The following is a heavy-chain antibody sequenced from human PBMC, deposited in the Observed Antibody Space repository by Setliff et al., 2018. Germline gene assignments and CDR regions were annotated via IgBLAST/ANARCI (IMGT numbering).Heavy chain of an antibody. CDR3: ARMAYFEQTNWFDP. Sequence: ASVKVSCKASGYTFTSYDINWVRQATGQGLEWMGWMNPNSGNTGYAQKFQGRVTMTRNTSINTAYMELSSLRSEDTAVYYCARMAYFEQTNWFDPWGQGTLVTVSS. J-gene: IGHJ5*02. D-gene: IGHD3-9*01. V-gene: IGHV1-8*01. CDR2: MNPNSGNT. CDR1: GYTFTSYD.